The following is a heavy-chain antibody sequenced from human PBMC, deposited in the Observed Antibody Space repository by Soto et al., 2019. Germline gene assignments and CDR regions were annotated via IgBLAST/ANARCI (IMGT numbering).Heavy chain of an antibody. CDR2: IGESGTPT. CDR1: GLTFSSYA. Sequence: GGSLRLSCAASGLTFSSYAMKWVRQAPGKGLEWVSLIGESGTPTYYADSVKGRFTIPRDNSGNTLFLEMYSLRAEDTAVYYCARYIPGVRYYGMDVWGQGTTVTVSS. CDR3: ARYIPGVRYYGMDV. D-gene: IGHD2-2*01. J-gene: IGHJ6*02. V-gene: IGHV3-23*01.